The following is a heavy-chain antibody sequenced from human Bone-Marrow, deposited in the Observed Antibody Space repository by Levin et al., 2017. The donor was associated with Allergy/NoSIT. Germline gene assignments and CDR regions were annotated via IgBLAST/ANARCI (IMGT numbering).Heavy chain of an antibody. D-gene: IGHD3-10*01. CDR2: IYYSGST. V-gene: IGHV4-31*03. J-gene: IGHJ4*02. CDR1: GGSISSGGYY. Sequence: LRLSCTVSGGSISSGGYYWSWIRQHPGKGLEWIGYIYYSGSTYYNPSLKSRVTISVDTSKNQFSLKLSSVTAADTAVYYCAREPNYTPYYYGSGTLSSFDDYWGQGTLVTVSS. CDR3: AREPNYTPYYYGSGTLSSFDDY.